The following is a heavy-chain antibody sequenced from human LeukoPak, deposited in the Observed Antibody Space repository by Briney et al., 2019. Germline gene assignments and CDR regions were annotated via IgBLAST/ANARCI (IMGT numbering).Heavy chain of an antibody. CDR1: GFTFSNYE. CDR2: ISSGASTI. D-gene: IGHD6-13*01. Sequence: PGGSLRLSCAASGFTFSNYEMHWVRQAPEKGLEWISSISSGASTIYYADSVKGRFTISRDNAKNSLYLQMNSLRAEDTAVYYCARVGALSSSWLLYWGQGTLVTVSS. V-gene: IGHV3-48*03. CDR3: ARVGALSSSWLLY. J-gene: IGHJ4*02.